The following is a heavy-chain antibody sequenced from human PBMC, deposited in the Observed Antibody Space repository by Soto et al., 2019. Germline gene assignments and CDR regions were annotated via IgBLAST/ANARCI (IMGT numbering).Heavy chain of an antibody. CDR3: ARGGSGYTWFNEF. CDR1: GGLFSSYP. J-gene: IGHJ4*02. D-gene: IGHD3-22*01. CDR2: SIPVFQKA. Sequence: QEQLVQSGAEVKKPGSSVNVSCKASGGLFSSYPISWVRQVPGQGLEWMGGSIPVFQKAYYTQRFQGRVTITADESTNTAYMELSSLRSEDTAIYYCARGGSGYTWFNEFWGQGTLVTVSS. V-gene: IGHV1-69*01.